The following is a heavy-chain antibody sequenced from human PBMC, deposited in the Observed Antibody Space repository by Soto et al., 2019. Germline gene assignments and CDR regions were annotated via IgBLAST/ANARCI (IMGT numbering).Heavy chain of an antibody. Sequence: SETLSLTCTVSRGSISSSSYYWGWIRQPPGKGLEWIGSIYYSGSTYYNPSLKSRVTISADTSKNQFSLKLSSVTAADTAAYYCPRHGRHWSPTVRGEHYYHGIDVWGPAATV. CDR1: RGSISSSSYY. V-gene: IGHV4-39*01. D-gene: IGHD4-4*01. CDR3: PRHGRHWSPTVRGEHYYHGIDV. CDR2: IYYSGST. J-gene: IGHJ6*02.